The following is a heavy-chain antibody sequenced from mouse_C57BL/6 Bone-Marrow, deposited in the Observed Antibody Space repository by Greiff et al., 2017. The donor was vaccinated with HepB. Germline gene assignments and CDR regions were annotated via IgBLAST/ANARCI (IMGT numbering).Heavy chain of an antibody. J-gene: IGHJ3*01. D-gene: IGHD1-1*01. CDR3: ARDGSSPAWFAY. V-gene: IGHV1-53*01. CDR1: GYTFTSYW. Sequence: QVQLKQSGTELVKPGASVKLSCKASGYTFTSYWMHWVKQRPGQGLEWIGNINPSNGGTNYNEKFKSKATLTVDKSSSTAYMQLSSLTSEDSAVYYCARDGSSPAWFAYWGQGTLVTVSA. CDR2: INPSNGGT.